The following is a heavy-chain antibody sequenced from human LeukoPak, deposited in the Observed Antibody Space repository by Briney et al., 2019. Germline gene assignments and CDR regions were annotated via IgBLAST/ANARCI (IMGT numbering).Heavy chain of an antibody. CDR1: GFTFSSYA. J-gene: IGHJ6*02. Sequence: GGSLRLSCAASGFTFSSYAMSWVRQAPGKGLEWVSAISGSGGSTYYADSVKGRFTISRDNSKNTLYLQMNSLRAEDTAVYYCAKDIAVVDPNYYGMDVWGQGTTVTVSS. CDR3: AKDIAVVDPNYYGMDV. CDR2: ISGSGGST. D-gene: IGHD6-19*01. V-gene: IGHV3-23*01.